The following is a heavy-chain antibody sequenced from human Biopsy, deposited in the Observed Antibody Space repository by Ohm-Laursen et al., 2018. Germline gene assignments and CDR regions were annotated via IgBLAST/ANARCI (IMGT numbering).Heavy chain of an antibody. V-gene: IGHV1-69*04. J-gene: IGHJ6*02. CDR2: IISVHDIA. CDR1: GGTFTRYA. CDR3: ARTLVDCTSGTCYDVGDGMDV. D-gene: IGHD2-15*01. Sequence: SSVKVSCKASGGTFTRYAMHWVRQAPGQGLEWMGRIISVHDIANYAQKFQGRVTITADKSTSTAYMELGNLRSEDTAVYYCARTLVDCTSGTCYDVGDGMDVWGQGTTVIVSS.